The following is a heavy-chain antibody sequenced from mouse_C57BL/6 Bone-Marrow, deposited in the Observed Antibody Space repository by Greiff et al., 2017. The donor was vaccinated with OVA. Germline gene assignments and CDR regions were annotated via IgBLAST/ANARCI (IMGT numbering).Heavy chain of an antibody. V-gene: IGHV5-2*01. CDR1: EYEFPSHD. Sequence: EVQLKESGGGLVQPGESLKLSCESNEYEFPSHDMSWVRKTPEKRLELVAAIHSDGGSTYYPDTMERRFIISRDNTKKTLYLQMSSLRSEDTAMYYCARHSNYDYAMDYWGQGTSVTVSS. CDR3: ARHSNYDYAMDY. CDR2: IHSDGGST. J-gene: IGHJ4*01. D-gene: IGHD2-5*01.